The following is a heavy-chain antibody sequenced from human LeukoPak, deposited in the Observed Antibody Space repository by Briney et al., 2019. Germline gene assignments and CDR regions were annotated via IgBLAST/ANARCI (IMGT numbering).Heavy chain of an antibody. D-gene: IGHD1-1*01. CDR2: IYHSGST. J-gene: IGHJ5*02. CDR1: GGSISSGGYS. Sequence: KTSETLSLTCAVSGGSISSGGYSWSWIRQPPGKGLEWIGYIYHSGSTYYNPSLKSRVTISVDRSKNQFSLKLSSVTAADTAVYYCARAYNWNDGDWFDPWGQGTLVTVSS. CDR3: ARAYNWNDGDWFDP. V-gene: IGHV4-30-2*01.